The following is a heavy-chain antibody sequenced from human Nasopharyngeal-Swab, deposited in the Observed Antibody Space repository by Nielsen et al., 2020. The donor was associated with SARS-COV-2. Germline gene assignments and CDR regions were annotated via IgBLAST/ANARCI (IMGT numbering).Heavy chain of an antibody. V-gene: IGHV5-51*01. CDR2: IYPGGSDT. Sequence: VRQMPGKCLEWMGFIYPGGSDTRYSPSFRGQVTISADKSINTAYLQWSSLKASDTAMYYCARRDYGDYSGWFDPWGQGTLVTVSS. CDR3: ARRDYGDYSGWFDP. J-gene: IGHJ5*02. D-gene: IGHD4-17*01.